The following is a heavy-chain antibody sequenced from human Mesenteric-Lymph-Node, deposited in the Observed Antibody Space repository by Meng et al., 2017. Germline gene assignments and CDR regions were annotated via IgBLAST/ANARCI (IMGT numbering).Heavy chain of an antibody. V-gene: IGHV3-7*01. J-gene: IGHJ6*02. CDR1: GFTFSNFA. CDR2: IKQDGSEK. D-gene: IGHD5-18*01. Sequence: GESLKISCTASGFTFSNFAMGWVRQAPGKGLEWVANIKQDGSEKYYVDSVKGRFTISRDNAKNSLYLQMNSLRAEDTAVYYCARGLRGYSYGYYYYYGMDVWGQGTTVTVSS. CDR3: ARGLRGYSYGYYYYYGMDV.